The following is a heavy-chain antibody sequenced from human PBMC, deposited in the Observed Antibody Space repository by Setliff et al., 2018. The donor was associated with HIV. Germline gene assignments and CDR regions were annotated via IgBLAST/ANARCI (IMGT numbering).Heavy chain of an antibody. CDR1: GGTFNTYM. Sequence: GASVKVSCKSSGGTFNTYMIAWLRLAPGQGLEWMGGINPSGGSTWYAQKFQGRVTMTGDTSTNTLYMELSSLRSEDTAVYYCARGWEGGMDYWGQGTLVTVSS. CDR3: ARGWEGGMDY. D-gene: IGHD1-26*01. J-gene: IGHJ4*02. CDR2: INPSGGST. V-gene: IGHV1-46*02.